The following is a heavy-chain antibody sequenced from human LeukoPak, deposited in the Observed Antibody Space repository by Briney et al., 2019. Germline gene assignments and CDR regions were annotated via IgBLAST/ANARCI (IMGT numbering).Heavy chain of an antibody. V-gene: IGHV5-51*01. J-gene: IGHJ4*02. CDR3: ARGAVMAHYYFDY. Sequence: GESLKISCKGSGYSFTSYWIGWVRQMPGKGLEWMGIIYPGDSDTRYSPSFQGQVTIAADKSISTAYLQWSSLKASDTAMYYCARGAVMAHYYFDYWGQGTLVTVSS. D-gene: IGHD3-16*01. CDR2: IYPGDSDT. CDR1: GYSFTSYW.